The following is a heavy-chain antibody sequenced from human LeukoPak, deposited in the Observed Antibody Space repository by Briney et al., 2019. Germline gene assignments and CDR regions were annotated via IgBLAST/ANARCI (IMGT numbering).Heavy chain of an antibody. CDR3: ARGPGGMGDY. CDR1: GGSLSSGSYY. V-gene: IGHV4-61*02. CDR2: IYTSGST. J-gene: IGHJ4*02. Sequence: SETLSLTCTVSGGSLSSGSYYWSWIRQPAGKGLEWIGRIYTSGSTNYNPSLKSRVTISVDTSKNQFSLKLSSVTAAGTAVYYCARGPGGMGDYWGQGTLVTVSS. D-gene: IGHD2-15*01.